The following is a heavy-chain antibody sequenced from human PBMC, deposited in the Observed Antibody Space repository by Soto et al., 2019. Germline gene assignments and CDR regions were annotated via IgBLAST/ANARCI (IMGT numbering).Heavy chain of an antibody. J-gene: IGHJ3*02. V-gene: IGHV1-24*01. CDR3: ATDSGYYDSSGYRLDI. CDR1: GYTLTELS. Sequence: ASVKVSCKVSGYTLTELSMHWVRQAPGKGLECMGGFDPEDGETIYAQKFQGRVTMTEDTSTDTAYMELSSLRSEDTAVYYCATDSGYYDSSGYRLDIWGQGTMVTVSS. D-gene: IGHD3-22*01. CDR2: FDPEDGET.